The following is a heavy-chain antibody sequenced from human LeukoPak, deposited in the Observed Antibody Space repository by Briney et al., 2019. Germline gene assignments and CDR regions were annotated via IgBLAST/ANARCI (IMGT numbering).Heavy chain of an antibody. D-gene: IGHD3-10*01. Sequence: GASVTVSCEASGDIFSNYYMHWVRQAPGQGLEWMGWINPNSGGTNYAQKFQGWVTMTRDTSISTAYMELSRLRSDDTAVYYCARDLFGELSSYYGMDVWGQGTTVTVSS. CDR1: GDIFSNYY. CDR2: INPNSGGT. CDR3: ARDLFGELSSYYGMDV. J-gene: IGHJ6*02. V-gene: IGHV1-2*04.